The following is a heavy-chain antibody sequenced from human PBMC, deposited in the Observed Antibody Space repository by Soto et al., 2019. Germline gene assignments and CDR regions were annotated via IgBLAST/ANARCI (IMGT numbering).Heavy chain of an antibody. J-gene: IGHJ3*02. V-gene: IGHV3-23*01. CDR1: GFTFTNYV. CDR2: ISGGGLTT. CDR3: AKNRAVAAARDAFDI. Sequence: PGGSLRLSCAASGFTFTNYVINWVRQPPGKGLEWVSTISGGGLTTFYADSVQGRFTISRDNSKNTVTLQMNSLRAEDTAVYYCAKNRAVAAARDAFDIWGQGTLVTVSS. D-gene: IGHD6-19*01.